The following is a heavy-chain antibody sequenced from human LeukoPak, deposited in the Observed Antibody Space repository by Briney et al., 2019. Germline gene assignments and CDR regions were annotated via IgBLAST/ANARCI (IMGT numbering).Heavy chain of an antibody. CDR2: IYYSGST. V-gene: IGHV4-30-4*08. D-gene: IGHD3-3*01. CDR1: GASISSGDYY. J-gene: IGHJ5*02. Sequence: SQTLSLTCTVSGASISSGDYYWSWIRQPPGKGLEWIGYIYYSGSTYYNPSLKSRLTISVDTSKNQSSLKLTSVTAADTAVYYCARWAIFGVAWGQGTLVTVSS. CDR3: ARWAIFGVA.